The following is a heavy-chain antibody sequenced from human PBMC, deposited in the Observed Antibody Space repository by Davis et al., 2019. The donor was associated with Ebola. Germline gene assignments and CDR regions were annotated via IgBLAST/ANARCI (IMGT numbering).Heavy chain of an antibody. CDR2: VRSHGSDD. CDR1: GFTFNIFD. Sequence: GGSLRLSCAASGFTFNIFDMHWVRQAPGRGLEWVAFVRSHGSDDHYADSVKGRFTISRDNSKNTLYLQMNSLRAEDTAVYYCAKDRGYSSGWYLFDYWGQGTLVTVSS. J-gene: IGHJ4*02. CDR3: AKDRGYSSGWYLFDY. V-gene: IGHV3-30*02. D-gene: IGHD6-19*01.